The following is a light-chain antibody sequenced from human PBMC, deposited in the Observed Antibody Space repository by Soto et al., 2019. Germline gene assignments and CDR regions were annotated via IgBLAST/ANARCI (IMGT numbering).Light chain of an antibody. CDR1: QSVNSNY. CDR2: GAS. J-gene: IGKJ1*01. CDR3: QQDGNSPRWT. V-gene: IGKV3-20*01. Sequence: EIVLTQSPGTLSLSPGERATLSCRASQSVNSNYLAWYQQKPGQAPRPLIYGASSRATGIPDRFSGSGSGTDFTLTISRLEPEDFAVYYCQQDGNSPRWTFGQGTKVEI.